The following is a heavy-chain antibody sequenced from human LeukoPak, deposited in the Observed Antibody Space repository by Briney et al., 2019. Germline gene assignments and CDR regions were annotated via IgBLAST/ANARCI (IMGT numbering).Heavy chain of an antibody. Sequence: ASVKVSCKASGYTFRNYDIVRVRQATGQGLEWMGWMKPDNGNTGYIEMFQGRLTLTRDTSINTAYLELSNLRSEDTAVYYCARGNNWYDYWGQGTLVTVSS. V-gene: IGHV1-8*03. J-gene: IGHJ5*01. CDR1: GYTFRNYD. CDR2: MKPDNGNT. CDR3: ARGNNWYDY.